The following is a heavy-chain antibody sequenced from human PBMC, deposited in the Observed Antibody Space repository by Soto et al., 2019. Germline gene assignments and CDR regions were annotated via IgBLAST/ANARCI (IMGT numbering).Heavy chain of an antibody. CDR3: AMDGLPTNGLDRVWRFLKGYGMDV. CDR2: ISSSSSYI. Sequence: GGSLRLSCAASGFTFSSYSMNWVRQAPGKGLEWVSSISSSSSYIYYADSVKGRFTISRDNAKNSLYLQMNSLRAEDTAVYYCAMDGLPTNGLDRVWRFLKGYGMDVWGQGTTVTVSS. D-gene: IGHD3-16*01. CDR1: GFTFSSYS. V-gene: IGHV3-21*01. J-gene: IGHJ6*02.